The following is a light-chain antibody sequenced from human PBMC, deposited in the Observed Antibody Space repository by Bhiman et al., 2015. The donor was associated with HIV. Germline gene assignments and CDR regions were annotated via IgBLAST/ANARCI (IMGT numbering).Light chain of an antibody. CDR3: NSRGISGDHVV. J-gene: IGLJ2*01. CDR1: SLRDNY. CDR2: GKN. Sequence: SSELTQDPAVSVALGQTVTITCQGDSLRDNYASWFQQKPGLAPLLVVYGKNRRPSGIPDRFSGSNSGNTASLTITGAQAGDEADYYCNSRGISGDHVVFGGGTKLTVL. V-gene: IGLV3-19*01.